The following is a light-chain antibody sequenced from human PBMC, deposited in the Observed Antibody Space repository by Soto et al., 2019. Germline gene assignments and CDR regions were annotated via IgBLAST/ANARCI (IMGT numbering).Light chain of an antibody. J-gene: IGKJ5*01. Sequence: EIVMTQSPATLSVSPGERVTLSCRASQSVTSNLAWYQQKPGQAPGLLIYGASTRATGIPARFSGSGSGTEFTLTISGLQSEDFAVYYCQQYNAWPPITFGQGTRLE. V-gene: IGKV3-15*01. CDR3: QQYNAWPPIT. CDR2: GAS. CDR1: QSVTSN.